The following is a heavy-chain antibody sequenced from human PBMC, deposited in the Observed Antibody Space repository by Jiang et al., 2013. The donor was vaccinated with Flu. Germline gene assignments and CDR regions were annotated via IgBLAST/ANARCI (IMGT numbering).Heavy chain of an antibody. CDR2: IIPIFGTA. V-gene: IGHV1-69*01. CDR1: GGTFSSYA. CDR3: ARVKLGMATRYY. Sequence: GGTFSSYAISWVRQAPGQGLEWMGGIIPIFGTANYAQKFQGRVTITADESTSTAYMELSSLRSEDTAVYYCARVKLGMATRYYWGQGTLVTVSS. D-gene: IGHD5-24*01. J-gene: IGHJ4*02.